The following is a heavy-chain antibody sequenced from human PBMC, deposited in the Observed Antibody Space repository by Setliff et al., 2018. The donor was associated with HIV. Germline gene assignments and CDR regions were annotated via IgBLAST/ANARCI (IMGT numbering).Heavy chain of an antibody. CDR2: IFHSGST. V-gene: IGHV4-59*01. Sequence: NPSETLSLTCSVSGASTRSDYWTWIRQPPGKGLEWIGYIFHSGSTTYNPSLKSRVTISIDTSKNQFSLRLTSVTAADTAIYYCAREPLPSAGHWEDAFDVWGQGTLVTVSS. CDR3: AREPLPSAGHWEDAFDV. J-gene: IGHJ3*01. D-gene: IGHD2-2*01. CDR1: GASTRSDY.